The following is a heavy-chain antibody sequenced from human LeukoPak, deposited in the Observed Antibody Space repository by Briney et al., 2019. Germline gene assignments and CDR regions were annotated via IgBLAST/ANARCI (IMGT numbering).Heavy chain of an antibody. J-gene: IGHJ4*01. V-gene: IGHV3-20*04. D-gene: IGHD5-18*01. Sequence: GGSLRLSCAASGFTFDDYGMSWVRQAPGKGLEWVSGMNWNGGSTGYADSVKGRFTISRDNAKNSLYLQMNSLRAEDTALYYCAKDGAAMVKLYYGFDDSGHGTLVTASS. CDR2: MNWNGGST. CDR3: AKDGAAMVKLYYGFDD. CDR1: GFTFDDYG.